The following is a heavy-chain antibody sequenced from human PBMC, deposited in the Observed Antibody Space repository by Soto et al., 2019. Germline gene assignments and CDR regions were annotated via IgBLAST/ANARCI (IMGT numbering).Heavy chain of an antibody. CDR1: GYTFTSYD. CDR3: ARVGASGYEGEDAFDI. CDR2: MNPNSGNT. Sequence: ASVKVSCKASGYTFTSYDINWVRQATGQGLEWMGWMNPNSGNTGYAQKFQGRVTMTRNTSISTAYMELSSLRSEDTAVYYCARVGASGYEGEDAFDIWGQGTMVTVSS. J-gene: IGHJ3*02. D-gene: IGHD5-12*01. V-gene: IGHV1-8*01.